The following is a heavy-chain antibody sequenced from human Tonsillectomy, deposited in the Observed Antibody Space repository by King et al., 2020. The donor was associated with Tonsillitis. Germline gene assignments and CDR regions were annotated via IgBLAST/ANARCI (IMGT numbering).Heavy chain of an antibody. CDR2: ISGRGGST. J-gene: IGHJ4*02. V-gene: IGHV3-23*04. CDR1: GVSLSSYV. Sequence: VQLVESGGGLVQPGGSLRLSCAAAGVSLSSYVLSWIRQAPGKGLEGGSGISGRGGSTFYADSVKGRFTSYRDNSRNTLYLQMNSLRAEEPAAYDCAKCGYHYDFWSGEYYFDYWGQGTLVTVSS. D-gene: IGHD3-3*01. CDR3: AKCGYHYDFWSGEYYFDY.